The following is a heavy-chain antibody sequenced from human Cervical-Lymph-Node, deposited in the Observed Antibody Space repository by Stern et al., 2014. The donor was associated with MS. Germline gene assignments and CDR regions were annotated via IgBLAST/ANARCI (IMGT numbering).Heavy chain of an antibody. CDR3: ASAYGSSHYYFDY. J-gene: IGHJ4*02. Sequence: VQLVESGGGVVQPGRSLRLSCAASGFSFSGYAMHWVRQAPGKGLEWVALIRYDGSNRYYADSVTGRFTISRDNFKNAVYLQMNSLRAEDTAVYYCASAYGSSHYYFDYWGQGTLVTVSS. V-gene: IGHV3-33*01. CDR1: GFSFSGYA. CDR2: IRYDGSNR. D-gene: IGHD6-13*01.